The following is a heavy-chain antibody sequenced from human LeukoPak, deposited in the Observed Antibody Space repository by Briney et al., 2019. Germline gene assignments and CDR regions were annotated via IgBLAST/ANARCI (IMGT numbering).Heavy chain of an antibody. D-gene: IGHD3-10*01. CDR3: VKRGPGSPQSGKYYFDY. V-gene: IGHV3-23*01. Sequence: PGGTLRLSCAASGFTFSTYGMTWVRQAPGKGLEWVAAISGSTVTFYGDSVKERFNICRDNSKNMVYLQMNSLTAEDTAVYYCVKRGPGSPQSGKYYFDYWGQGTLVTVSS. J-gene: IGHJ4*02. CDR1: GFTFSTYG. CDR2: ISGSTVT.